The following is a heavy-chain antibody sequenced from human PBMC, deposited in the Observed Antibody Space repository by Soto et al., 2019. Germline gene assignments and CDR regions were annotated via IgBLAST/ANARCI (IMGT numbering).Heavy chain of an antibody. CDR2: INHSGST. D-gene: IGHD3-10*01. J-gene: IGHJ5*02. Sequence: SETLSLTCAVYGGSFSGYYLSWIRQPPGKGLEWIGEINHSGSTNYNPSLKSRVTISVDTSKNQFSLKLSSVTAADTAVYYCAREFGSMVLGVINRANWFDPWGQGTQVTVSS. CDR1: GGSFSGYY. V-gene: IGHV4-34*01. CDR3: AREFGSMVLGVINRANWFDP.